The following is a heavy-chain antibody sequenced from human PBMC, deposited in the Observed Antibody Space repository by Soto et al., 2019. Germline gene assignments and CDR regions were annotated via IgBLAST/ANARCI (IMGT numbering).Heavy chain of an antibody. CDR3: ARHPERIAQIGWFAP. D-gene: IGHD6-13*01. V-gene: IGHV3-48*01. CDR1: GFTFSSYS. J-gene: IGHJ5*02. CDR2: ISSSSSTI. Sequence: GGSLRLSCAASGFTFSSYSMSWVRQAPGKGLEWVSYISSSSSTIYYADSVKGRFTISRDNAKNSLYLQMNSLRAEDTAVYYCARHPERIAQIGWFAPWGQGTLVTVSS.